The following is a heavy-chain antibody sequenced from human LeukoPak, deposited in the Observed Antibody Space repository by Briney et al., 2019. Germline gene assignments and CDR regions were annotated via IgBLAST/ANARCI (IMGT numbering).Heavy chain of an antibody. CDR3: AREIGNSSGYQGANAFDI. J-gene: IGHJ3*02. CDR1: GGSISSYY. CDR2: IYYSGST. Sequence: PSETLSLTCTVSGGSISSYYWSWIRQPPGKGLEWIGYIYYSGSTNYNPSLKSRVTISVDTSKNQFSLKLSSVTAADTAVYYCAREIGNSSGYQGANAFDIWGQGTVVTVSS. D-gene: IGHD3-22*01. V-gene: IGHV4-59*01.